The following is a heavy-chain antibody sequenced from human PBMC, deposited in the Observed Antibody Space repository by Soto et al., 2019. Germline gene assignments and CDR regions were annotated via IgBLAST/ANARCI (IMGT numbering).Heavy chain of an antibody. V-gene: IGHV4-31*03. CDR1: GGSISSGGYY. D-gene: IGHD1-26*01. CDR2: LYYSGRT. CDR3: ARDSRATGAFDY. J-gene: IGHJ4*02. Sequence: QVQLQESGPGPVKPSQTLSLTCTVSGGSISSGGYYWSWIRQHPGKGLEWIGYLYYSGRTYYNPSLRSRVTISVHTSKTQFSLKLSSMTAADTAVYYCARDSRATGAFDYWGQGTLVTVSS.